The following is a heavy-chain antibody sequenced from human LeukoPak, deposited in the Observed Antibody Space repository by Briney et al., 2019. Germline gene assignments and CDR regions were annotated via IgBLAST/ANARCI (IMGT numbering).Heavy chain of an antibody. D-gene: IGHD3-16*02. Sequence: SETLSLTCTVSGGSISSYYWSWIRQPPGKGLEWIGYIYYSGSTNYNPSLKSRVTMSVDTSKNQFSLKLSSVTAADTAVYYCAREYYDYVWGSYRWNYYYYYMDVWGKGSTVTISS. CDR3: AREYYDYVWGSYRWNYYYYYMDV. CDR2: IYYSGST. J-gene: IGHJ6*03. CDR1: GGSISSYY. V-gene: IGHV4-59*12.